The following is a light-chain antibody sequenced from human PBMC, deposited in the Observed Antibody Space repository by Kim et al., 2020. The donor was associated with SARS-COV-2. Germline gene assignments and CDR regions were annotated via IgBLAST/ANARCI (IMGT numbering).Light chain of an antibody. CDR3: QQYNDYLWT. Sequence: DIQMTQSPSTLSASVGDRVTITCRASQSISRWLAWYRQKPGKAPKLLIYSTSRLQDGVPSRFSGSGSETEFTLTISGLQPDDFATYYCQQYNDYLWTFGQGTKVDIK. CDR2: STS. J-gene: IGKJ1*01. CDR1: QSISRW. V-gene: IGKV1-5*03.